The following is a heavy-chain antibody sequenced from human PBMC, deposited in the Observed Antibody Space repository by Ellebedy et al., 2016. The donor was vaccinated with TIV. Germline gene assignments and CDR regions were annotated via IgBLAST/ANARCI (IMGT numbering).Heavy chain of an antibody. V-gene: IGHV3-7*01. Sequence: GESLKISCAAWGFSFSNFWMSWVRQAPGKGLEWVASIKQEGSEKRYVDSVEGRFTISRDNVKNSLYLQMNSLRAEDTAIYYCARTKYLDYWGQGTLVTVSS. CDR1: GFSFSNFW. CDR2: IKQEGSEK. J-gene: IGHJ4*02. CDR3: ARTKYLDY.